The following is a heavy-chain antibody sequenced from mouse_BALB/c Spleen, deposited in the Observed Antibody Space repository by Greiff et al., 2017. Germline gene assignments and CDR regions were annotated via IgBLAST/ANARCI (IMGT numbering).Heavy chain of an antibody. D-gene: IGHD2-3*01. CDR1: GFTFNTYA. V-gene: IGHV10-1*02. J-gene: IGHJ4*01. CDR2: IRSKSNNYAT. CDR3: VRQDGHYAMDY. Sequence: EVQLVESGGGLVQPKGSLKLSCAASGFTFNTYAMNWVRQAPGKGLEWVARIRSKSNNYATYYADSVKDRFTISRDDSQSMLYLQMNNLKTEDTAMYYCVRQDGHYAMDYWGQGTSVTVSS.